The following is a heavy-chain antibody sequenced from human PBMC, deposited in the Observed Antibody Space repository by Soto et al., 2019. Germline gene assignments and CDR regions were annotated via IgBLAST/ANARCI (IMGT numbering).Heavy chain of an antibody. D-gene: IGHD2-2*01. CDR1: GGTFSSYA. J-gene: IGHJ6*02. V-gene: IGHV1-69*06. CDR2: IIPIFGTA. Sequence: GASVKVSCKASGGTFSSYAISWVRQAPGQGLEWMGGIIPIFGTANYAQKFQGRVTITADKSTSTAYMELSSLRSEDTAVYYCAGGEVVPAARRYYYYGMDVWGQGTTVTVSS. CDR3: AGGEVVPAARRYYYYGMDV.